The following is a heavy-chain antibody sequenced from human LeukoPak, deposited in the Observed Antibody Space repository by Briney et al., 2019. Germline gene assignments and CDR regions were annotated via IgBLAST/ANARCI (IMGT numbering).Heavy chain of an antibody. CDR1: GYTFTSYD. V-gene: IGHV1-8*01. D-gene: IGHD5-18*01. CDR2: MNPNSGNT. CDR3: ARVEGQLWYRLLDY. J-gene: IGHJ4*02. Sequence: ASVKVSCKASGYTFTSYDINWVRQATGQGREWMGWMNPNSGNTGYAQKFQGRVTMTRNTSINTAYMELSSLRSEDTAVYYCARVEGQLWYRLLDYWGQGTLVTVSP.